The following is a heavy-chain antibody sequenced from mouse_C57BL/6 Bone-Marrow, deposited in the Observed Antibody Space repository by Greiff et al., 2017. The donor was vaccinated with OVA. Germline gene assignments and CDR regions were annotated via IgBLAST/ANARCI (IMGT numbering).Heavy chain of an antibody. CDR1: GYTFTDYA. CDR2: IDPDTGGT. D-gene: IGHD2-1*01. CDR3: TRGCGNYYAMDY. J-gene: IGHJ4*01. V-gene: IGHV1-15*01. Sequence: QVQLQQPGAELVRPGASVTLSCKASGYTFTDYAMHWVKPTPVHGLEWIGAIDPDTGGTAYNQKFKGTAILTADKSSSTAYMELRSLTSADSAVYYCTRGCGNYYAMDYWGQGTSVTVSS.